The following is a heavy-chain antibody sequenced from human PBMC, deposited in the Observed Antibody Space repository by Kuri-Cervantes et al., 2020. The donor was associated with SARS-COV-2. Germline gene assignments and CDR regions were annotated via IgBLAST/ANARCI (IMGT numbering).Heavy chain of an antibody. CDR3: ARERRTDGYRDGFDL. CDR2: IIPLFGTT. D-gene: IGHD5-18*01. Sequence: SVKVSCKASGGTFSSYAVTWVRQAPGQGLEWMGRIIPLFGTTIYAQKFQGRVTLTADKSTNTAYMELSSLRSEDTAVYYCARERRTDGYRDGFDLWGQGTLVTVSS. J-gene: IGHJ4*02. V-gene: IGHV1-69*06. CDR1: GGTFSSYA.